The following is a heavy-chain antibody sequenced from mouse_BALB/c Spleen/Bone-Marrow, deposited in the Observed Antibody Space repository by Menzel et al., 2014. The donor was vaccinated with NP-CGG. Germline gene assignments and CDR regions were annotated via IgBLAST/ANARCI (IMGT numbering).Heavy chain of an antibody. J-gene: IGHJ4*01. CDR1: GYTFSNCW. Sequence: VQLQQSGAELMKPGASVKISCKATGYTFSNCWIEWIKQRPGHGLEWIGEILPGSGSSNYNEKLKGKATFTADTSSNTAYMQLSSLTSEDSAVYYCARTADGYYYAMDYWGQGTSVTVSS. D-gene: IGHD2-3*01. CDR3: ARTADGYYYAMDY. CDR2: ILPGSGSS. V-gene: IGHV1-9*01.